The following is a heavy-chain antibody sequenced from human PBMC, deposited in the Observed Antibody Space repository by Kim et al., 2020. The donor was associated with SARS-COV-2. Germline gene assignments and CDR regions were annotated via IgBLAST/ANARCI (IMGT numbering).Heavy chain of an antibody. D-gene: IGHD1-1*01. Sequence: NPSLKSRGPISVDTSKTQFSLKLSSVTAADTAVYYCARGENMATGYLFDYWGQGTLVTVSS. J-gene: IGHJ4*02. V-gene: IGHV4-39*01. CDR3: ARGENMATGYLFDY.